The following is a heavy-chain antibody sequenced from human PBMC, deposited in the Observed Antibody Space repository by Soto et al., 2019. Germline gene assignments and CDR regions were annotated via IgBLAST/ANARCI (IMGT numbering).Heavy chain of an antibody. Sequence: EVQLVESGGGLVQPGGSLKLSCAASGFTFSGSAMHWVRQASGKGLEWVGRIRSKANSYATAYAASVKGRFTISRDDSKNTAYLQMNSLKTEDTAVYYCTRLPTVTSPYGMDVWGQGNTGTVSS. V-gene: IGHV3-73*02. J-gene: IGHJ6*02. CDR1: GFTFSGSA. CDR3: TRLPTVTSPYGMDV. CDR2: IRSKANSYAT. D-gene: IGHD4-4*01.